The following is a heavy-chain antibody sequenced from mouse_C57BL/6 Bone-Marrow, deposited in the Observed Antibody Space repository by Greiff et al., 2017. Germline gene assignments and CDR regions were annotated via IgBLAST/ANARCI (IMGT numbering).Heavy chain of an antibody. J-gene: IGHJ3*01. CDR1: GYTFTDYY. CDR3: ARSGMDYGSSPFAY. CDR2: INPYNGGT. V-gene: IGHV1-19*01. D-gene: IGHD1-1*01. Sequence: VQLKESGPVLVKPGASVKMSCKASGYTFTDYYMNWVKQSHGKSLEWIGVINPYNGGTSYNQKFKGKATLTVDKSSSTAYMELNSLTSEDSAVYYCARSGMDYGSSPFAYWGQGTLVTVSA.